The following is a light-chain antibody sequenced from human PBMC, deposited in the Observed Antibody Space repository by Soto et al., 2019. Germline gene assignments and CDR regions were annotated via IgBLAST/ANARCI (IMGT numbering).Light chain of an antibody. J-gene: IGKJ1*01. Sequence: DIQMTQSPSSLSASVGVRVTITCRASQSISNFLNWYQQMPGKAPKLLIYAVSNLESGVPSRFSGSGSGTDFTLTISSLQREDFATYYCQQSYSTAKTFGQGTKVEIK. V-gene: IGKV1-39*01. CDR1: QSISNF. CDR2: AVS. CDR3: QQSYSTAKT.